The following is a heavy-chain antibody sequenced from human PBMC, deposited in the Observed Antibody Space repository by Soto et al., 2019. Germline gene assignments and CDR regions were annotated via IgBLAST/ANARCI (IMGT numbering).Heavy chain of an antibody. V-gene: IGHV4-39*02. J-gene: IGHJ4*02. CDR1: GGSISSSIYY. CDR2: IDYSGTT. CDR3: ARRTGSSTYYFDY. Sequence: QLQLQESGPGLVKPSETLSLTCTVSGGSISSSIYYWGWIRQPPGSGLEWIGIIDYSGTTYYNPSLKSRLAMSVDTSKNHFSLNQSSVTAADTAVYYCARRTGSSTYYFDYWGQGALVTVSS. D-gene: IGHD6-6*01.